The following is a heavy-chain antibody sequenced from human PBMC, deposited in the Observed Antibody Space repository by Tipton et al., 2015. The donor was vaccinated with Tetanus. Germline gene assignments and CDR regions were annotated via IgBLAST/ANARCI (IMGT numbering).Heavy chain of an antibody. Sequence: TLSLTCTVSGDFVIFGSYYWGWIRQPPGKGLEWIGSVYYSGTTYYNASLESRVTISIDTSKRQISMKLTSVTAADTAVYYCATQTDNWFDPWGQGLLVTVSS. CDR3: ATQTDNWFDP. CDR1: GDFVIFGSYY. V-gene: IGHV4-39*01. CDR2: VYYSGTT. J-gene: IGHJ5*02.